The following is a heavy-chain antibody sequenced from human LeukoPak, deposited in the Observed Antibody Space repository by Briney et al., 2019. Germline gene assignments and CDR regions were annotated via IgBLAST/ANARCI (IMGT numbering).Heavy chain of an antibody. D-gene: IGHD6-6*01. V-gene: IGHV3-21*06. CDR1: GFTFSSYS. Sequence: GGSLRLSCAASGFTFSSYSMNWVRQAPGQGLEWVSSISGGSVYISYADSVKGRFTISRDNAKNSLYLQMNSLRAEDTAVFYCARGGGSSPYYFDYWGQGTLVTVSS. CDR3: ARGGGSSPYYFDY. J-gene: IGHJ4*02. CDR2: ISGGSVYI.